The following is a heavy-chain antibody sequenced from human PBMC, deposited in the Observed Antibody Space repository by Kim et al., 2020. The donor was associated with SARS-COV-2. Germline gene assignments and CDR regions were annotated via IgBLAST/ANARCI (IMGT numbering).Heavy chain of an antibody. V-gene: IGHV3-23*01. Sequence: GGSLRLSCAASGFTFSSYAMSWVRQAPGKGLEWVSAISGSGGSTYYADSVKGRFTISRDNSKNTLYLQMNSLRAEDTAVYYCACYYDSSGYYYYYYGMDVWGQGTTVTVSS. CDR2: ISGSGGST. CDR1: GFTFSSYA. D-gene: IGHD3-22*01. CDR3: ACYYDSSGYYYYYYGMDV. J-gene: IGHJ6*02.